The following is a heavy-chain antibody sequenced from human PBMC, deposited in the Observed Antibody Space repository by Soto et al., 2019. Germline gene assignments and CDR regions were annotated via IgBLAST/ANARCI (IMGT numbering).Heavy chain of an antibody. V-gene: IGHV1-69*01. J-gene: IGHJ4*02. D-gene: IGHD3-3*01. CDR1: GGTFSSYA. CDR3: VRVGTDFWSGYYPKAHFFDY. Sequence: QVQLVQSGAEVKKPGSSVKVSCKASGGTFSSYAISWVRQAPGQGLEWMGGIIPIFGTANYAQKFQGRVTITADESTSTAYMELSSLRSEDTAVYYCVRVGTDFWSGYYPKAHFFDYWGQGTLVTVSS. CDR2: IIPIFGTA.